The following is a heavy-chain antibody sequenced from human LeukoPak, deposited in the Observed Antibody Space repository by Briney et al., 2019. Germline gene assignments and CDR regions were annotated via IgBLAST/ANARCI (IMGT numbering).Heavy chain of an antibody. V-gene: IGHV3-74*01. J-gene: IGHJ4*02. CDR1: GFTFSSYW. Sequence: GGSLRLSCAASGFTFSSYWMHWVRQAPGKGLMWVSRINSDGSRTTYADSVRGRFTISRDNTKSTLYLQMNSLRAEDTAVYYCARVRDDYTYFDCWGQGTLVTVSS. CDR3: ARVRDDYTYFDC. D-gene: IGHD4-11*01. CDR2: INSDGSRT.